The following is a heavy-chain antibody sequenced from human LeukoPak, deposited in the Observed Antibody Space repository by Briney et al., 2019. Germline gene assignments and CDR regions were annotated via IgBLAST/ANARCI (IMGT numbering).Heavy chain of an antibody. CDR3: AKALGYCSTTSCYFDS. D-gene: IGHD2-2*01. J-gene: IGHJ4*02. CDR2: ISGSGDTT. Sequence: PGRSLRLSCAASGFTFSNYAMSWVRQAPGKGLEWVSAISGSGDTTFYTDSVKGRFTISRDNSKNTLYLQLNSLRAEDTAVYYCAKALGYCSTTSCYFDSWGQGTLVTVSS. V-gene: IGHV3-23*01. CDR1: GFTFSNYA.